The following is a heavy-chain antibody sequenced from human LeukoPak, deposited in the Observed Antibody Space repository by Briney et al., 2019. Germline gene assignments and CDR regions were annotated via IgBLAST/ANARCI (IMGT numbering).Heavy chain of an antibody. D-gene: IGHD2-2*01. CDR1: GYTFTSYY. Sequence: GASVKVSCKASGYTFTSYYMHWVRQAPGQGLQWMGIINPSGGSTSYAQTFQGRVTMTRDMSTSTVYMELSSLRSEDTAVYYCARGPAAAPGRYNRYDPWGQGTLVTVSS. J-gene: IGHJ5*02. CDR3: ARGPAAAPGRYNRYDP. CDR2: INPSGGST. V-gene: IGHV1-46*01.